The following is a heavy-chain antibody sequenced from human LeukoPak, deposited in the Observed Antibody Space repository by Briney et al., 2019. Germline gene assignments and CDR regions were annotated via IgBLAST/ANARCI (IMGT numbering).Heavy chain of an antibody. CDR2: IHISRST. D-gene: IGHD3-22*01. CDR3: ARRGSGYPYYFDY. V-gene: IGHV4-4*09. CDR1: GDSISTYY. Sequence: SETLSLTCTVSGDSISTYYWSWIRQSPGKGLEWIGYIHISRSTDYNPSLKSRVTISLDTSKDQFSLRLDSVTAADTAVYYCARRGSGYPYYFDYWGQGTMVTVSS. J-gene: IGHJ4*03.